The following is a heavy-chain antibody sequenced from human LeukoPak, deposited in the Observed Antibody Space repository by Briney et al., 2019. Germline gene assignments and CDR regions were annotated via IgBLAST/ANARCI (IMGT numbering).Heavy chain of an antibody. CDR2: IGPSGAVT. V-gene: IGHV3-23*01. D-gene: IGHD5-12*01. CDR3: AKYATGYAPNFDY. J-gene: IGHJ4*01. Sequence: GGSLRLSCAGSGVTFETYAMTWVRQAPGKGLEWVSVIGPSGAVTHYAESVKGRFTISRDNSKNTLYLQMNSLRVEDTAIYFCAKYATGYAPNFDYWGQGTLVTASS. CDR1: GVTFETYA.